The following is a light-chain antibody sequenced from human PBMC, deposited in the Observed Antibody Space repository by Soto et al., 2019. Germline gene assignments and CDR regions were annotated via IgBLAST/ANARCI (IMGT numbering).Light chain of an antibody. V-gene: IGKV3-11*01. CDR3: QQRSNWPWT. CDR1: QSISSY. J-gene: IGKJ1*01. Sequence: EIVLTQSPATLSLSPGERATLSCRASQSISSYLAWYQQKPGQAPRLLIYDASNRATGLPARFSGSGSGTDFTRTISSLEPEDFAVYYCQQRSNWPWTFGQGTKVEIK. CDR2: DAS.